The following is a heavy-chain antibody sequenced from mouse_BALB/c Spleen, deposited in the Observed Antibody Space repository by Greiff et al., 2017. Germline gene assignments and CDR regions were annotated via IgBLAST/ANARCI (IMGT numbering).Heavy chain of an antibody. CDR1: GYSITSGYY. CDR2: ISYDGSN. V-gene: IGHV3-6*02. Sequence: DVKLQESGPGLVKPSQSLSLTCSVTGYSITSGYYWNWIRQFPGNKLEWMGYISYDGSNNYNPSLKNRISITRDTSKNQFFLKLNSVTTEDTATYYCARGTGLYYFDYWGQGTTLTVSS. CDR3: ARGTGLYYFDY. J-gene: IGHJ2*01.